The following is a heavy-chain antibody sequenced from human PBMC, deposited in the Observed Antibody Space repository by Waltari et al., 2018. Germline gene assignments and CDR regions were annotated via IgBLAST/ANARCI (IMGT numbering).Heavy chain of an antibody. J-gene: IGHJ1*01. CDR1: GVTLSTFN. CDR2: IRRRGIYI. Sequence: DVQLVESGGGLVKSGGSLRLSCASSGVTLSTFNMNWVRQRPGKGWGWVATIRRRGIYIYYADSVRGRFTISRDNAKNSLFLHMNSLRGDDTAVYFCAGDGSSSAFHSWGQGTLVTVSS. V-gene: IGHV3-21*02. D-gene: IGHD6-19*01. CDR3: AGDGSSSAFHS.